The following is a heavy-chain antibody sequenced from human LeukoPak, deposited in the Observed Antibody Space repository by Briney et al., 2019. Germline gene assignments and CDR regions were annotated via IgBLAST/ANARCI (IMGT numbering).Heavy chain of an antibody. Sequence: SQTLSLTCTISGDSVSSNSAAWSWIRQSPSRGLEWLGRTYYRSKWYNDYAVSVKSRITINPDTSKNQFSLQLNSVTPEDTAMYYCAREQQLNYFDPWGQGTLVTVSS. D-gene: IGHD6-13*01. J-gene: IGHJ5*02. CDR3: AREQQLNYFDP. V-gene: IGHV6-1*01. CDR1: GDSVSSNSAA. CDR2: TYYRSKWYN.